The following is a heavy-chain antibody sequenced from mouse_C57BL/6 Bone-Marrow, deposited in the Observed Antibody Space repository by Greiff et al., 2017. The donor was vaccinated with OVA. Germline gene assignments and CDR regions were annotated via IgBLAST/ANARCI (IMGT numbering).Heavy chain of an antibody. CDR3: ARGGLRLGRGRAY. Sequence: VQLQQPGAELVKPGASVKMSCKASGYTFTSYWITWVKQRPGQGLEWIGDIYPGSGSTNYNEKFKSKATLTVDTSSSTAYMQLSSLTSEDSAVYYCARGGLRLGRGRAYWGQGTLVTVSA. J-gene: IGHJ3*01. V-gene: IGHV1-55*01. CDR2: IYPGSGST. CDR1: GYTFTSYW. D-gene: IGHD2-4*01.